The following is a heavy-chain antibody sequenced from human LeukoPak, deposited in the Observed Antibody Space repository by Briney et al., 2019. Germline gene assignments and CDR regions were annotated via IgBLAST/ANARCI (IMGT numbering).Heavy chain of an antibody. J-gene: IGHJ4*02. V-gene: IGHV1-69*04. CDR3: ARGYSYGPGLDY. CDR2: IIPILGIA. Sequence: ASVKVSCKASGGTLSSYAISWVRQAPGQGLEWMGRIIPILGIANYAQKFQGRVTITADKSTSTAYMELSSLRSEDTAVYYCARGYSYGPGLDYWGQGTLVTVSS. CDR1: GGTLSSYA. D-gene: IGHD5-18*01.